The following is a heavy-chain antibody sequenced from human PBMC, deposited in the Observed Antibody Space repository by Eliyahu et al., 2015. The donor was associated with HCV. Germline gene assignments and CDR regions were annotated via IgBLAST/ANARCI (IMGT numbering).Heavy chain of an antibody. CDR1: GFIFSXYG. CDR2: ISSNGGST. Sequence: EVQLVESGGGLVQPGGSLRLSCSASGFIFSXYGMHWVRQAPGKGLEYVSAISSNGGSTYYADSVKGRFTISRDNFKNTLYLQMSSLRPEDTAMYYCVKGGYCSSINCSPIRHHYYGMDVWGQGTTVTVSS. CDR3: VKGGYCSSINCSPIRHHYYGMDV. J-gene: IGHJ6*02. D-gene: IGHD2-2*01. V-gene: IGHV3-64D*06.